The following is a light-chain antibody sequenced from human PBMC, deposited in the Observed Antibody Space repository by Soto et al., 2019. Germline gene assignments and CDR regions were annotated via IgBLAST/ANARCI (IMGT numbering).Light chain of an antibody. CDR2: EVS. J-gene: IGLJ1*01. V-gene: IGLV2-14*01. CDR3: SSYTSSSTYV. CDR1: SSDVGGYNY. Sequence: VLTQPASVSGSAGQSITISCTGTSSDVGGYNYVSWYQQHPGKAPKLMIYEVSNRPSGVSNRFSGSKSGNTASLTISGLQAEDEADYYCSSYTSSSTYVFGTGTKVTVL.